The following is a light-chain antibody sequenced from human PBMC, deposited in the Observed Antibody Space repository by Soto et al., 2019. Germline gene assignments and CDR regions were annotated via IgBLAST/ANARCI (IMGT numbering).Light chain of an antibody. CDR2: EVS. J-gene: IGLJ1*01. V-gene: IGLV2-14*01. CDR3: SSYTSSSTYV. CDR1: SSDVGGYNY. Sequence: VLTQPASVSGSAGQSITISCTGTSSDVGGYNYVSWYQQHPGKAPKLMIYEVSNRPSGVSNRFSGSKSGNTASLTISGLQAEDEADYYCSSYTSSSTYVFGTGTKVTVL.